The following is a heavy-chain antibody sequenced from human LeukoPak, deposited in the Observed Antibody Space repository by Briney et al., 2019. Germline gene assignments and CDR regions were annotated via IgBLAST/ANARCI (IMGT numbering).Heavy chain of an antibody. D-gene: IGHD2-2*01. CDR3: ARGPLIVVVPAPDWEIFDY. V-gene: IGHV4-39*07. Sequence: PSETLSLTCTVSGGSISSSSYYWSWIRQPPGKGLEWIGEINHSGSTNYNPSLKSRVTISVDTSKNQFSLKLSSVTAADTAVYYCARGPLIVVVPAPDWEIFDYWGQGTLVTVSS. J-gene: IGHJ4*02. CDR2: INHSGST. CDR1: GGSISSSSYY.